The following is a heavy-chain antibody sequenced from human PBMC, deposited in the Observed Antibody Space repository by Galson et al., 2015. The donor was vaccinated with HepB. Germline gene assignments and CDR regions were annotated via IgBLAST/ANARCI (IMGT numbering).Heavy chain of an antibody. J-gene: IGHJ3*02. CDR2: ISGSGGST. CDR1: GFTFSSYA. CDR3: ANDLWLLDAFDI. Sequence: SLRLSCAASGFTFSSYAMSWVRQAPGKGLEWVSAISGSGGSTYYADSVKGRFTISRDNSENTLYLQMNSLRAEDTAVYYCANDLWLLDAFDIWGQGTMVTVSS. D-gene: IGHD5-24*01. V-gene: IGHV3-23*01.